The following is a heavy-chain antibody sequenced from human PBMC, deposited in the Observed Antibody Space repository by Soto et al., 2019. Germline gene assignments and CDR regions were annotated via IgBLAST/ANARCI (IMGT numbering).Heavy chain of an antibody. CDR2: ISSSSRYT. CDR3: AREGGSGWSRGEYFDY. V-gene: IGHV3-11*06. D-gene: IGHD6-19*01. Sequence: QVQLVESGGGLVKPGGSLRLSCAASGFTFSDYYMSWIRQAPGKGLEWVSYISSSSRYTNYAASVKGRFTISRDNAKNSLYLQMNSLRAEDTAVYYCAREGGSGWSRGEYFDYWGQGTLVTVSS. CDR1: GFTFSDYY. J-gene: IGHJ4*02.